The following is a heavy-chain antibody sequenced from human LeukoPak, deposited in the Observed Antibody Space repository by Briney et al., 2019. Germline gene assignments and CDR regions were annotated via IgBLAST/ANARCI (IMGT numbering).Heavy chain of an antibody. CDR2: INPNSGGT. V-gene: IGHV1-2*02. D-gene: IGHD4-23*01. Sequence: ASVKVSCKASGYTFTGYYMHWVRRAPGQGLEWMGWINPNSGGTNCAQKFQGRVTMTRDTSISTAYMELSRLRSDDTAVYYCAREIYGGKPYYFDYWGQGTLVTVSS. CDR1: GYTFTGYY. CDR3: AREIYGGKPYYFDY. J-gene: IGHJ4*02.